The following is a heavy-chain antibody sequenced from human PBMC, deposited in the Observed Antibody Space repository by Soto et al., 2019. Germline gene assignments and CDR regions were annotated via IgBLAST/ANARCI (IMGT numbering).Heavy chain of an antibody. CDR3: ARVAYDSSGYYYPSWAFDI. Sequence: QVQLQESGPGLVKPSETLSLTCTVSGGSISSYYWSWIRQPPGKGLEWIGYIYYSGSTNYNPSLKSRVTISVDTSKNQFSLKLSSVTAADTAVYYCARVAYDSSGYYYPSWAFDIWGQGTMVTVSS. J-gene: IGHJ3*02. CDR2: IYYSGST. CDR1: GGSISSYY. V-gene: IGHV4-59*01. D-gene: IGHD3-22*01.